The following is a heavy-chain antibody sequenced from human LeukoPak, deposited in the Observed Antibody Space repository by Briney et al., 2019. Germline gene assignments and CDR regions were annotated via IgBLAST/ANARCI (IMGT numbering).Heavy chain of an antibody. CDR2: IRYDGSNK. D-gene: IGHD3-10*01. V-gene: IGHV3-33*01. CDR3: AREVWFGESPLGMDV. J-gene: IGHJ6*02. CDR1: GFTFSSYG. Sequence: GRSLRLSCAASGFTFSSYGMHWVRQAPGKGLEWVAVIRYDGSNKYYADSVKGRFTISRDNSKNTLYLQMNSLRAEDTAVYYCAREVWFGESPLGMDVWGQGTTVTASS.